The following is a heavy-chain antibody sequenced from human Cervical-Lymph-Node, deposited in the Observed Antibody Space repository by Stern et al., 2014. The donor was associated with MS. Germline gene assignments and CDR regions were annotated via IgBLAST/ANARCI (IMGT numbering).Heavy chain of an antibody. V-gene: IGHV3-33*01. Sequence: EQLEESGGGVVQPGRSLRLSCAASGFSFSRYAMHWVRQAPGKGLEWVELICYDGLNPYYADSVPGRFTISRYNFKNTLYLQMNSLRAEDTAVYYCASAYSSSHYYFDYWGQGTLVTVSS. CDR1: GFSFSRYA. J-gene: IGHJ4*02. CDR3: ASAYSSSHYYFDY. D-gene: IGHD6-13*01. CDR2: ICYDGLNP.